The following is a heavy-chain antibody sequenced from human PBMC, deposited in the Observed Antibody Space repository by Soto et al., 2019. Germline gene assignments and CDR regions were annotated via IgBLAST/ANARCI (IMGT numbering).Heavy chain of an antibody. J-gene: IGHJ6*02. D-gene: IGHD3-22*01. CDR1: GGTFSSYA. Sequence: ASVKVSCKASGGTFSSYAIIWVRQAPGQGLEWMGGIIPIFGTANYAQKFQGRVTITADESTSTAYMELSSLRSEDTAVYYCARSVDSSGYYLNYYYYGMDVWGQGTTVTVSS. V-gene: IGHV1-69*13. CDR3: ARSVDSSGYYLNYYYYGMDV. CDR2: IIPIFGTA.